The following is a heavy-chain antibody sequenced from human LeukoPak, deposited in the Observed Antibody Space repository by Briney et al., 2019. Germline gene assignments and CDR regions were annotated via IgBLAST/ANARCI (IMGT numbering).Heavy chain of an antibody. D-gene: IGHD5-18*01. Sequence: PSETLSLTCTVSGGSISSYYWSWIRQPPGKGLEWIGYIYYSGSTEYYPSLKSRVTISVDTSKNQFSLKLSSVTAADTAVYYCARDHDTGNAFDIWGQGTMVTVSS. J-gene: IGHJ3*02. CDR2: IYYSGST. V-gene: IGHV4-59*01. CDR3: ARDHDTGNAFDI. CDR1: GGSISSYY.